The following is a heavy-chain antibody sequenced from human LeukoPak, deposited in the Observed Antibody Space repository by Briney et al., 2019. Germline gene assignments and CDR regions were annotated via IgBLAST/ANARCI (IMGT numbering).Heavy chain of an antibody. D-gene: IGHD4-23*01. CDR2: ISGSDGST. J-gene: IGHJ4*02. V-gene: IGHV3-23*01. Sequence: PGGSLRLSCAASGFTFSSYAMSWVRQAPGKGLEWVSAISGSDGSTYYADSVKGRFTISRDNSKNTLYLQMNSLRAEDTAVYYCARDPSWGNSFDYWGQGTLVTVSS. CDR3: ARDPSWGNSFDY. CDR1: GFTFSSYA.